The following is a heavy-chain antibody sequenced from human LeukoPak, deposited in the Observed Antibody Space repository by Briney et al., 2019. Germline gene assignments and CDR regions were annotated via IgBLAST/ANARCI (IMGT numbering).Heavy chain of an antibody. V-gene: IGHV4-59*11. D-gene: IGHD3-3*01. CDR1: AGSISTPY. CDR2: VFYGGMT. J-gene: IGHJ4*02. CDR3: ASGTVFGVITPQYFHY. Sequence: PSETLSLTCSVSAGSISTPYWHWIPQSPGKGLEWICFVFYGGMTNYNPSLKSRVTISLDTSKNQFSLKLTSVTAADTAVYYCASGTVFGVITPQYFHYWGQGTRVTVSS.